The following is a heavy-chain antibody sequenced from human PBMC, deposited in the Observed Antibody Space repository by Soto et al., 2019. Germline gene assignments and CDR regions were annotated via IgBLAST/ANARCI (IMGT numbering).Heavy chain of an antibody. CDR3: VRVGLVESNRLTPARFDP. Sequence: GESLNISCMGSGYTFTSHWIGLVRQVPGKGLEGMGSIYPGDSDTTYSPSFKGQVTISADTSVSHAYLQWSTLTASDTAMYYCVRVGLVESNRLTPARFDPWGPGTLVTVSS. CDR2: IYPGDSDT. D-gene: IGHD2-8*02. J-gene: IGHJ5*02. CDR1: GYTFTSHW. V-gene: IGHV5-51*01.